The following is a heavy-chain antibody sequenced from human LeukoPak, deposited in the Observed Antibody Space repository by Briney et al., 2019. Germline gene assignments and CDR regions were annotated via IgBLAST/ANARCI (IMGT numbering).Heavy chain of an antibody. V-gene: IGHV4-59*01. CDR2: IYYSGST. CDR1: GGSISSYY. D-gene: IGHD3-10*01. J-gene: IGHJ3*02. Sequence: SETLSLTCTVSGGSISSYYWSWIRQPPGKGLEWIGYIYYSGSTNYNPSLKSRVTISVDTSKNQFSLKLSSVTAADTAVYYCARVYYGSGNAFDIWGQGTMVTVSS. CDR3: ARVYYGSGNAFDI.